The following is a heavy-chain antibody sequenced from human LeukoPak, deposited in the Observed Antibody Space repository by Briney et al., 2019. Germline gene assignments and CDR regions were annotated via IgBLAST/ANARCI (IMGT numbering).Heavy chain of an antibody. CDR1: GYTFTSSG. CDR3: ARGGIFDI. D-gene: IGHD3-16*01. J-gene: IGHJ3*02. Sequence: VASVKVSCKASGYTFTSSGISWVRQAPGQGLEWMGWVSTYSSNTNYAQKFQGRVTMTTETSTNTAYMDLRSLTSDDTAVYYCARGGIFDIWGQGTMVTVSS. V-gene: IGHV1-18*01. CDR2: VSTYSSNT.